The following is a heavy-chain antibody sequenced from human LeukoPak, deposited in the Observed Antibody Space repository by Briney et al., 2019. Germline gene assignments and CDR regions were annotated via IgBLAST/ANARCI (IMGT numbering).Heavy chain of an antibody. Sequence: PSETLSLTCAVSGFSISSGYYWGWTRQPPGEGLEWIGNINRGGSSHYNPSLESRVTVSVDTSKNQFSLRLNSVTDADTAVYYCARIRFRYEDTDYWGQGILVTVSP. D-gene: IGHD2-2*01. V-gene: IGHV4-38-2*01. J-gene: IGHJ4*02. CDR3: ARIRFRYEDTDY. CDR2: INRGGSS. CDR1: GFSISSGYY.